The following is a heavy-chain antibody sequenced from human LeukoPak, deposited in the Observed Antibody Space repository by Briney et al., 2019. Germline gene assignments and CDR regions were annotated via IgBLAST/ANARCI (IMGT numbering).Heavy chain of an antibody. CDR2: IWYDGSNK. CDR1: GFTFSSYG. Sequence: TGGSLRLSCAASGFTFSSYGMHWVHQAPGKGLEWVAVIWYDGSNKYYADSVKGRFTISRDNSKNTLYLQMNSLRAEDTTVYYCARECQLLEMAVWGKGTTVTVSS. D-gene: IGHD2-2*01. J-gene: IGHJ6*04. V-gene: IGHV3-33*01. CDR3: ARECQLLEMAV.